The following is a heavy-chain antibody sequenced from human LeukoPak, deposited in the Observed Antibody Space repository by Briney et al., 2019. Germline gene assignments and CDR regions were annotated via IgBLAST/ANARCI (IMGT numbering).Heavy chain of an antibody. D-gene: IGHD2-15*01. CDR3: ARSRYCSGGSCYRFRRHFDY. CDR1: GGSFSGYY. J-gene: IGHJ4*02. CDR2: INHSGST. V-gene: IGHV4-34*01. Sequence: SETLSLTCAVYGGSFSGYYWSWIRQPPGKGLEWIGEINHSGSTNYNPSLESRVTISVDTSKNQFSLKLSSVTAADTAVYYCARSRYCSGGSCYRFRRHFDYWGQGTLVTVSS.